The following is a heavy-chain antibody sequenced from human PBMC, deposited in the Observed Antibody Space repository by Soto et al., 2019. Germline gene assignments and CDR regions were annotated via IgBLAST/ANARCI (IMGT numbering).Heavy chain of an antibody. J-gene: IGHJ4*02. CDR2: IYYSGST. V-gene: IGHV4-59*01. Sequence: SETLSLTCTVSGGSISSYYWSWIRQPPGKGLEWIGYIYYSGSTNYNPSLKSRVTISVDTSKNQFSLKLSSVTAADTAVYYCARAHDSSCYFPFYYWGQGTLVTVSS. D-gene: IGHD3-22*01. CDR1: GGSISSYY. CDR3: ARAHDSSCYFPFYY.